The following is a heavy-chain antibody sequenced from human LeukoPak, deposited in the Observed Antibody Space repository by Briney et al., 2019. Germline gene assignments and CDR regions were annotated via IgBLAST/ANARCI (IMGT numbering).Heavy chain of an antibody. CDR2: INGKRGDT. D-gene: IGHD7-27*01. J-gene: IGHJ4*02. CDR3: ARDHDWGVDY. V-gene: IGHV1-2*02. CDR1: GFTFTDHY. Sequence: ASVTVSFKASGFTFTDHYMHWVRQAPGQGLEWMGWINGKRGDTNYAQNFQDRVTMTRDTSTSTVYMELSRLTVDDTAVYYCARDHDWGVDYWGQGTLVTVSP.